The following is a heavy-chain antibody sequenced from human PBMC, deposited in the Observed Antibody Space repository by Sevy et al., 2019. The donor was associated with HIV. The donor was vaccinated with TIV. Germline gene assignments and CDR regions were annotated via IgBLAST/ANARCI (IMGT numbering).Heavy chain of an antibody. V-gene: IGHV3-72*01. J-gene: IGHJ4*02. Sequence: GGSLRLSCAASGFTFSDHYMEWVRQAPGKGLEWVGRTRNKADVYTTEYAASVKGRFTISRDDSENSLYLQMNSLKTEDTAVYYCSTHAGIAAAGRVFDYWGQGALVTVSS. CDR3: STHAGIAAAGRVFDY. D-gene: IGHD6-13*01. CDR2: TRNKADVYTT. CDR1: GFTFSDHY.